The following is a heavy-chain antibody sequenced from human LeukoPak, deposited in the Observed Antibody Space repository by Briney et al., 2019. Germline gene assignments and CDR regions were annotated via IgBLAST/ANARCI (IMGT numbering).Heavy chain of an antibody. CDR3: ARTVYDLRWQLLIPGFDS. Sequence: GGSLRLSCAASGFTFGRYEMNWVRQAPGKGLEWVSYIGTIISTTYYADSVKGRFTVSRDDAKSSLYLQMSSLRAEDTAVYYCARTVYDLRWQLLIPGFDSWGQRTLVTVSS. CDR2: IGTIISTT. J-gene: IGHJ4*02. V-gene: IGHV3-48*03. D-gene: IGHD4-23*01. CDR1: GFTFGRYE.